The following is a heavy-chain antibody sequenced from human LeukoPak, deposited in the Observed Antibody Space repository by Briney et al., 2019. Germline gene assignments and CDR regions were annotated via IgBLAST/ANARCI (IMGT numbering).Heavy chain of an antibody. Sequence: GGSLRLSCAASGFTFSSYAMHWVRQAPGKGLEWVTVISYDGSNKYYADSVKGRFTISRDNSKNTLYLQMNSLRAEDTAVYYCARDRGWELLQRDYYYGMDVWGKGTTVTVSS. J-gene: IGHJ6*04. CDR1: GFTFSSYA. CDR3: ARDRGWELLQRDYYYGMDV. CDR2: ISYDGSNK. D-gene: IGHD1-26*01. V-gene: IGHV3-30*04.